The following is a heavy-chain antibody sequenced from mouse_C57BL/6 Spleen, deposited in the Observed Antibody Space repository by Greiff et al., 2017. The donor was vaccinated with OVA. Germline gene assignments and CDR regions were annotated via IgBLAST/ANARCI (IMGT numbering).Heavy chain of an antibody. V-gene: IGHV1-82*01. Sequence: VQLQQSGPELVKPGASVKISCKASGYAFSSSWMNWVKQRPGKGLEWIGRIYPGDGDTNYNGKFKGKATLTADKSSSTAYMQLSSLTSEDSAVYFCARAPTVVADYWGKGTTLTVSS. D-gene: IGHD1-1*01. J-gene: IGHJ2*01. CDR1: GYAFSSSW. CDR3: ARAPTVVADY. CDR2: IYPGDGDT.